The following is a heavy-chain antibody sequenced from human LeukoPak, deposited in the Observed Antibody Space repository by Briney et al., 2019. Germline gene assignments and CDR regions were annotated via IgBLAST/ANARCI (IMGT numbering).Heavy chain of an antibody. D-gene: IGHD6-13*01. Sequence: SETLSLTCTVSGGSISSSSYYWGWIRQPPGKGLEWIGSIYYSGSTYYNPSLKSRVTISVDTSKNRFSLKLSSVTAADTAVYYCARVSRRVAAAGIRAFDIWGQGTMVTVSS. CDR3: ARVSRRVAAAGIRAFDI. J-gene: IGHJ3*02. CDR1: GGSISSSSYY. V-gene: IGHV4-39*07. CDR2: IYYSGST.